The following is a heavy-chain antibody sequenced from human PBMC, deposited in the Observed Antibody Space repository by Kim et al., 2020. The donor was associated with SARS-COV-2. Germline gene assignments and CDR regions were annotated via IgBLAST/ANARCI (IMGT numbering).Heavy chain of an antibody. Sequence: GGSLRLSCAASGLTLRYYAMNWVRQGPGKGLEWVSSITSSGNTYYAASAKGRFTIFRNTFKDTLSLQMNNLRAEDTVNYYCVSCATLADRHGLVALLDY. CDR2: ITSSGNT. J-gene: IGHJ4*01. D-gene: IGHD2-15*01. CDR3: VSCATLADRHGLVALLDY. CDR1: GLTLRYYA. V-gene: IGHV3-23*01.